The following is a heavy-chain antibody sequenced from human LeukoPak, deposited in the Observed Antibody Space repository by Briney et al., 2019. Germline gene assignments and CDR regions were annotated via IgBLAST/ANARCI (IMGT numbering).Heavy chain of an antibody. CDR3: ARGADSGYSSDN. V-gene: IGHV4-59*01. D-gene: IGHD3-9*01. CDR1: GGSISSYY. J-gene: IGHJ4*02. Sequence: SETLSLTCTVSGGSISSYYWSWIRQPPGKGLEWIGYIYYSGSTNYNPSLKSRVTISVDTSKNQFSLKLSSVTAADTAVYYCARGADSGYSSDNWGQGTLVSVSS. CDR2: IYYSGST.